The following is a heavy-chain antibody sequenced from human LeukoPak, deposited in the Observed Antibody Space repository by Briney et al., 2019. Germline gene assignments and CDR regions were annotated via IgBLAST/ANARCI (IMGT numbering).Heavy chain of an antibody. Sequence: GGSLRLSCEASGFTFSSYGMHWVRQAPGKGLEWMAVIWYDGSNKYYADSVKGRVTISRDNSKNTLYLQMNSLRAEDTAVYYCARDVGCGDYGLGYWGQGTLVTVSS. J-gene: IGHJ4*02. D-gene: IGHD4-17*01. CDR3: ARDVGCGDYGLGY. V-gene: IGHV3-33*01. CDR2: IWYDGSNK. CDR1: GFTFSSYG.